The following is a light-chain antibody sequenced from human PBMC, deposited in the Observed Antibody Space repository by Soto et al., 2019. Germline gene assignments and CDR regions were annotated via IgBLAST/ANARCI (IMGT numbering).Light chain of an antibody. CDR1: NIGSKS. CDR2: DDS. Sequence: SYELTQPPSVSVAPGQTAWITCGGDNIGSKSVHWYQQKPGQAPVMVVYDDSDRPSGIPERFSGSNSGNTATLTIIRVEAGDEGDYYCQVWDSSSDHRVFGTGTKVTVL. V-gene: IGLV3-21*02. J-gene: IGLJ1*01. CDR3: QVWDSSSDHRV.